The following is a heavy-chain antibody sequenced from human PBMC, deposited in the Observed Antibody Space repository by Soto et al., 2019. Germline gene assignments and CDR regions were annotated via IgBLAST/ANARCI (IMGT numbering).Heavy chain of an antibody. CDR3: VKFRGRAYHYYYMAV. V-gene: IGHV3-23*01. CDR1: GFTFRTYG. Sequence: DVQLLESGGGLVQRGGSLRLACAASGFTFRTYGMTWVRQAPGKGLEWVSYGGSGGSTYYADYVKGGLTISKDNSKNTLYLQMNSRRAEDTAVYDSVKFRGRAYHYYYMAVLGNGTAVTVSS. D-gene: IGHD3-16*01. J-gene: IGHJ6*03. CDR2: GGSGGST.